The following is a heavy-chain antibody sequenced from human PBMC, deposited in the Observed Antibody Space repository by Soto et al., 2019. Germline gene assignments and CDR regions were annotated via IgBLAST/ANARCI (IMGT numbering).Heavy chain of an antibody. Sequence: EVQLVESGGGLVQPGGSLRLSCAASGFTFSNDWMHWVRQAAGTGLVWVSRITMDGSRTNYADSVKGRFTISRDNAKNTLYLQMNRLRVDDTAIYFCARGPRGVYGTDYWGQGALVTVSS. J-gene: IGHJ4*02. CDR3: ARGPRGVYGTDY. V-gene: IGHV3-74*01. CDR2: ITMDGSRT. D-gene: IGHD2-8*02. CDR1: GFTFSNDW.